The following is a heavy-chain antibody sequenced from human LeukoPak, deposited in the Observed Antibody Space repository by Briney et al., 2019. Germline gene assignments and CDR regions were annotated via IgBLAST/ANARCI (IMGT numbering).Heavy chain of an antibody. Sequence: GGSLRLSCAASGFTFSDYTMNWVRLAPGKGLEWVSSISGSSNYIYYADSVKGRFTISRDNAKNSLYLQMNSLRAEDTAVYYCARRIAARRAHDAFDIWGQGTMVTVSS. CDR3: ARRIAARRAHDAFDI. V-gene: IGHV3-21*01. CDR2: ISGSSNYI. J-gene: IGHJ3*02. CDR1: GFTFSDYT. D-gene: IGHD6-6*01.